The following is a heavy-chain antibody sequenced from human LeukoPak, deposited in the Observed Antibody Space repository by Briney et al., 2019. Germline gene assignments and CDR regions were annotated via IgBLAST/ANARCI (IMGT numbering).Heavy chain of an antibody. CDR2: IYYSGST. CDR1: GGSISSGGYY. D-gene: IGHD4-17*01. V-gene: IGHV4-31*03. J-gene: IGHJ3*02. CDR3: ARVAGGLRGTFDI. Sequence: SETLSLTCTVSGGSISSGGYYWSWIRQHPGKGLEWIGYIYYSGSTYYNPSLKSRVTISVDTSKNQFSLKLSSVTAADTAVYYCARVAGGLRGTFDIWGQGTMVTVSS.